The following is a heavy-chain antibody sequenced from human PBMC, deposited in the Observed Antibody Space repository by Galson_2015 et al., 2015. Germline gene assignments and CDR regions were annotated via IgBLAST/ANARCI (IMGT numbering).Heavy chain of an antibody. CDR1: GFSLGTSGMC. V-gene: IGHV2-70*01. CDR3: LPVNYYGSGGPLRD. Sequence: ALGNPTQTLTLTCTFSGFSLGTSGMCVSWIRQPPGKALEWLALIDWDDDKYYSTSLKTRIIISKDTSKNQVVITMTNMDPVDTATYYCLPVNYYGSGGPLRDWGQGTLVTVSS. CDR2: IDWDDDK. J-gene: IGHJ4*02. D-gene: IGHD3-10*01.